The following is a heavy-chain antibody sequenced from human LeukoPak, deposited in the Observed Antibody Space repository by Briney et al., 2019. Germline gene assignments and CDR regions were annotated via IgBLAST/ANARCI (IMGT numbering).Heavy chain of an antibody. CDR1: GYTFTSNG. D-gene: IGHD6-19*01. CDR3: ARWVGSGWYGDY. J-gene: IGHJ4*02. V-gene: IGHV1-18*01. Sequence: ASVKVSCKSSGYTFTSNGISWVRQAPGQGLEWMGWITGYTGNTNYAQKMQGRVTMTTDTSTSTAYMELRSLRSDDTAMYYCARWVGSGWYGDYWGQGTLVTVSS. CDR2: ITGYTGNT.